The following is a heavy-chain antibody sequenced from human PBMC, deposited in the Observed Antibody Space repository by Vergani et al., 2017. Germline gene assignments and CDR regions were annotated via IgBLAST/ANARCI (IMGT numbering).Heavy chain of an antibody. CDR3: AKDMSHYLVGGSGPLGY. V-gene: IGHV3-9*01. CDR1: GFTFDDYA. CDR2: ISWNSGSI. J-gene: IGHJ4*02. D-gene: IGHD3-10*01. Sequence: EVQLVESGGGLVQPGRSLRLSCAASGFTFDDYAMHWVRQAPGKGLEWVSGISWNSGSIGYADSVKGRFTISRDNAKNSLYLQMNSLRAEDTALYYCAKDMSHYLVGGSGPLGYWGQGTLVTVSS.